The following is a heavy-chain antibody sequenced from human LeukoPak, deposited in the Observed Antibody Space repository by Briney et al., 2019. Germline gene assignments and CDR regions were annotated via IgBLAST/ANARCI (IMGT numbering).Heavy chain of an antibody. V-gene: IGHV1-18*01. CDR3: ARTPIVVVVAATSRFDP. Sequence: ASVKVSCKASGYTFTSYGISWVRQAPGQGLEWMGWISAYNGNTNYAQKLQGRVTMTTDTSTSTAYMELRSLRSDDTAVYYCARTPIVVVVAATSRFDPWGQGTLVTVSS. D-gene: IGHD2-15*01. J-gene: IGHJ5*02. CDR2: ISAYNGNT. CDR1: GYTFTSYG.